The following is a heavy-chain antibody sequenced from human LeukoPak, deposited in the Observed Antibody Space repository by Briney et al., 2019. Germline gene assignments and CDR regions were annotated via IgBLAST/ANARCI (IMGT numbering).Heavy chain of an antibody. CDR3: ARDGPTITTSYYMDV. D-gene: IGHD4-11*01. CDR1: GGSISSGSYY. J-gene: IGHJ6*03. V-gene: IGHV4-61*02. CDR2: IYTSGST. Sequence: SQTLSLTCTVSGGSISSGSYYWSWIRQPAGKGLEWIGRIYTSGSTNYNPSLKSRVTMSVDTSKNQFSLKLSSVTAADTAMYYCARDGPTITTSYYMDVWGKGTTVTVSS.